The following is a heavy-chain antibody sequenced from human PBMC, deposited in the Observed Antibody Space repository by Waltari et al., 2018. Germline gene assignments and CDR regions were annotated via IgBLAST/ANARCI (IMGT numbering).Heavy chain of an antibody. CDR1: GFTFSSYW. V-gene: IGHV3-74*01. CDR3: TRYFNGAFDI. CDR2: INNDGSTT. Sequence: EVQLVESGGGLVQPGGSLRLSCAASGFTFSSYWMHWVRQAPGKGLGCFSRINNDGSTTTYADSVKGRFTISRDNAKNTRYLQMSSLRAEDTAVYYCTRYFNGAFDIWGQGTMVTVSS. J-gene: IGHJ3*02.